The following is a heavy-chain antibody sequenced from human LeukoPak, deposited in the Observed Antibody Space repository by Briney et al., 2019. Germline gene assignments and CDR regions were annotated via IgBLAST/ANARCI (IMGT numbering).Heavy chain of an antibody. J-gene: IGHJ6*02. V-gene: IGHV1-2*04. CDR3: ARDSVRAYISSWNGMDV. D-gene: IGHD6-13*01. CDR2: INPNSGGT. CDR1: GYTFTGYY. Sequence: GASVKVSSKASGYTFTGYYMHWVRQAPGQGLGWMGWINPNSGGTNYAQKFQGWVTMTRDTSISTAYMELSRLRSDDTAVYYCARDSVRAYISSWNGMDVWGQGTTVTVSS.